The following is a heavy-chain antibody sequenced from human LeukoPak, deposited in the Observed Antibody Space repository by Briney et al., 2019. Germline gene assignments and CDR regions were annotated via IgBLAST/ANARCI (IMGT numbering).Heavy chain of an antibody. Sequence: GRSLRLSCAASGFTFDDYAMHWVRQAPGKGLEWVSGISWNSGSIGYAGSVKGRFTISRDNAKNSLYLQMNSLRAEDTALYYCAKGLYGDYYYYGMDVWGQGTTVTVSS. V-gene: IGHV3-9*01. J-gene: IGHJ6*02. CDR3: AKGLYGDYYYYGMDV. CDR1: GFTFDDYA. D-gene: IGHD4-17*01. CDR2: ISWNSGSI.